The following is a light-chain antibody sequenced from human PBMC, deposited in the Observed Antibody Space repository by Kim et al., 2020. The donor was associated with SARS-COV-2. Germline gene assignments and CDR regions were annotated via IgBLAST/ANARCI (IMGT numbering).Light chain of an antibody. CDR2: ADT. CDR3: QSYDSSNHWV. Sequence: KTVTISCTRNSGSIASNYVQWYQRRPGSAPTTVIYADTQRPSGVPNRFSGSIDSSSNSASLTISGMRPEDEADYYCQSYDSSNHWVFGGGTQLTVL. CDR1: SGSIASNY. V-gene: IGLV6-57*03. J-gene: IGLJ3*02.